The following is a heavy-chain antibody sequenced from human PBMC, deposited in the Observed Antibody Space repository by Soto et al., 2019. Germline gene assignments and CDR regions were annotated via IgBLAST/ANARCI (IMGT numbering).Heavy chain of an antibody. D-gene: IGHD2-2*01. V-gene: IGHV3-23*01. Sequence: PGGSLRLSCAASGFTFNTNAMTWVRQAPGKGLEWVSTITGSGDRTDYADSVKGRFTISRDNSKNTLYLQVNSLRVEDTAVYYCAKDGRDQLLCYFDCWGQGTLVTVSS. CDR2: ITGSGDRT. CDR1: GFTFNTNA. J-gene: IGHJ4*02. CDR3: AKDGRDQLLCYFDC.